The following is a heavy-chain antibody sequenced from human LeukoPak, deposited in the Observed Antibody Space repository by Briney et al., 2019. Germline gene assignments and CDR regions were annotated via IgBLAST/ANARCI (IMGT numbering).Heavy chain of an antibody. CDR2: IYYSGST. V-gene: IGHV4-61*01. J-gene: IGHJ3*02. D-gene: IGHD2-15*01. CDR1: GGSVSSGSYY. Sequence: SETLSLTCTVSGGSVSSGSYYWSWIRQPPGKGLEWIGYIYYSGSTNYNPSLKSRVTISVDTSKNQFSLKLSSVTAADTAVYYYAREDCSGGSCYSLLNAFDIWGQGTMVTVSS. CDR3: AREDCSGGSCYSLLNAFDI.